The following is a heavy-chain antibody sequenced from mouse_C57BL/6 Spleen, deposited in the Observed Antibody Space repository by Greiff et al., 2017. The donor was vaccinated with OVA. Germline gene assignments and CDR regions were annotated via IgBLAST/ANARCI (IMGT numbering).Heavy chain of an antibody. V-gene: IGHV2-5*01. CDR3: AKAGYGNGYFDV. D-gene: IGHD2-1*01. J-gene: IGHJ1*03. CDR1: GFSLTSYG. Sequence: VQGVESGPGLVQPSQSLSITCTVSGFSLTSYGVHWVRQSPGKGLEWLGVIWRGGSTDYNAAFMSRLSITKDNSKSQVFFKMNSLQADDTAIYYCAKAGYGNGYFDVWGTGTTVTVSS. CDR2: IWRGGST.